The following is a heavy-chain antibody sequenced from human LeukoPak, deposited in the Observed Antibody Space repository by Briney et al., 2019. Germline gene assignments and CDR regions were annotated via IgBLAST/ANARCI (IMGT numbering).Heavy chain of an antibody. CDR1: GGSFSGYY. D-gene: IGHD3-3*01. Sequence: PSETLSLTCAVYGGSFSGYYWSWIRQPPGKGLEWIGEINHSGSTNYNPSLKSRVTISVDTSKNQFSLKLSSVTAADTAVYYCARGRYDFWSGYPHKYYFDYWGQGTLVTVSS. J-gene: IGHJ4*02. CDR3: ARGRYDFWSGYPHKYYFDY. CDR2: INHSGST. V-gene: IGHV4-34*01.